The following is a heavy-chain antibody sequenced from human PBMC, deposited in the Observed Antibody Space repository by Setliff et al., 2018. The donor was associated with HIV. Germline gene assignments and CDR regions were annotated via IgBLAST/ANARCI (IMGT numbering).Heavy chain of an antibody. J-gene: IGHJ6*02. V-gene: IGHV4-34*01. CDR3: VRGGGSGWRQNYYGMDV. CDR2: INHNGVT. D-gene: IGHD6-19*01. CDR1: GDSFSGNY. Sequence: SETLSLTCAVYGDSFSGNYWSWIRQPPGKGLEWTGEINHNGVTNYSPSLKSRLTISIDTPKRQFSLKLTTATAADSGVYYCVRGGGSGWRQNYYGMDVWGQGTTVTVSS.